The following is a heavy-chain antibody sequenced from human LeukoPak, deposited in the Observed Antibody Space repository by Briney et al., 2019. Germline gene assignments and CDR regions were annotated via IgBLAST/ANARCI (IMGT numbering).Heavy chain of an antibody. CDR2: ISSSSIAI. CDR1: GFTFSSHG. D-gene: IGHD1-26*01. Sequence: GGTLRLSCAASGFTFSSHGMNWVRQAPGKGLEWLAYISSSSIAIYYADSVKGRFTISRDNSKNTLYLQMNSLRAEDTAVYYCAKSSDSGSYRSYYYYYYMDVWGKGTTVTVSS. V-gene: IGHV3-23*01. J-gene: IGHJ6*03. CDR3: AKSSDSGSYRSYYYYYYMDV.